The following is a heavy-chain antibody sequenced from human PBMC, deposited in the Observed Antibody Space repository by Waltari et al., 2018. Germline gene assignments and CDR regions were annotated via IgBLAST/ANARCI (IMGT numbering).Heavy chain of an antibody. J-gene: IGHJ2*01. V-gene: IGHV4-59*11. CDR3: ARAGNYYDSSGYYYWYFDL. Sequence: QVQLQESGPGLVKPSETLSLTCTVSGGSIRSHYWSWIRQPPGKGLEWIGYIYYSGSTNYNPSLKSRVTISVDTSKNQFSLKLSSVTAADTAVYYCARAGNYYDSSGYYYWYFDLWGRGTLVTVSS. CDR1: GGSIRSHY. D-gene: IGHD3-22*01. CDR2: IYYSGST.